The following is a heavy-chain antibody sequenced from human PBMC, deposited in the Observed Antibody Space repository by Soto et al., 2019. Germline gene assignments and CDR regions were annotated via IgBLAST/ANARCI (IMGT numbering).Heavy chain of an antibody. J-gene: IGHJ4*02. V-gene: IGHV3-23*01. D-gene: IGHD3-10*01. CDR1: GFTFSSYA. Sequence: GSLRLSCAASGFTFSSYAMSWVRQAPGKGLEWVSAISGSGGSTYYADSVKGRFTISRDNSKNTLYLQMNSLRAEDTAVYYCAKDRYYGSGSLWYYFDYWGQGTLVTVSS. CDR3: AKDRYYGSGSLWYYFDY. CDR2: ISGSGGST.